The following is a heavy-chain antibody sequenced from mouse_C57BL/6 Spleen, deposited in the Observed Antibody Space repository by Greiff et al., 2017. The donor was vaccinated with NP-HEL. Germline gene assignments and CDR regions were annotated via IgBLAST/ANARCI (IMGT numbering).Heavy chain of an antibody. D-gene: IGHD1-1*01. CDR1: GYSITSGYY. CDR2: ISYDGSN. J-gene: IGHJ2*01. CDR3: ARDYYGSRNDFGY. V-gene: IGHV3-6*01. Sequence: EVQRVESGPGLVKPSQSLSLTCSVTGYSITSGYYWNWIRQFPGNKLEWMGYISYDGSNNYNPSLKNRISITRDTSKNQLFLKLNTVTTEGTATYYCARDYYGSRNDFGYRGQGVTITVSS.